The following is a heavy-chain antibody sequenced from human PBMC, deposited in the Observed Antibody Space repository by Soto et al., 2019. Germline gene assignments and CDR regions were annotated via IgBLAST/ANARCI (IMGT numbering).Heavy chain of an antibody. CDR2: INAGNGNT. CDR3: ARSTWIQLWWPIDY. CDR1: GYTFTSYA. D-gene: IGHD5-18*01. J-gene: IGHJ4*02. V-gene: IGHV1-3*01. Sequence: GASVKVSCKASGYTFTSYAMHWVRQAPGQRLEWMGWINAGNGNTKYSQKFQGRVTITRDTSASTAYMELSSLRSEDTAVYYCARSTWIQLWWPIDYWGQGTLVTVSS.